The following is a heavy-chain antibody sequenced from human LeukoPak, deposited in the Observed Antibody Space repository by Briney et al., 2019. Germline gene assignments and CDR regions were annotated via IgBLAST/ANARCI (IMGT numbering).Heavy chain of an antibody. CDR1: GFIFSSYG. CDR3: AKDGGSGSLGEY. CDR2: ISYDGSNK. Sequence: PGGSLRLSCAASGFIFSSYGMHWVRQAPGKGLEWVAVISYDGSNKYYADSVKGRFTISRDNSKNTLYLQMNSLRAEDTAVYYCAKDGGSGSLGEYWGQGTLVTVSS. D-gene: IGHD3-10*01. V-gene: IGHV3-30*18. J-gene: IGHJ4*02.